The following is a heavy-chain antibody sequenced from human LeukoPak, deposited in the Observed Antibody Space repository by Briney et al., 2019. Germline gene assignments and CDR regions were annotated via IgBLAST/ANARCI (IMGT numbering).Heavy chain of an antibody. Sequence: SETLSLTCTVSGGSISSYFWSWIRQPAGKGLEWIGRIYASGSTYQNPSLRSRVTMSVDTSKSQFSLKLSSVTAADTAVYYCARERYSTYYHYMDVWGKGTSVTISS. V-gene: IGHV4-4*07. J-gene: IGHJ6*03. CDR1: GGSISSYF. CDR2: IYASGST. D-gene: IGHD1-26*01. CDR3: ARERYSTYYHYMDV.